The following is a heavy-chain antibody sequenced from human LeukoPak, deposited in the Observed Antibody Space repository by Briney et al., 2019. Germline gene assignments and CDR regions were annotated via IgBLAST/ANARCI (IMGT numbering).Heavy chain of an antibody. Sequence: GGSLRLSCAVSGFTFSNYWMSWVRQAPGKGLEWVAVISYDGSNKYYADSVKGRFTISRDNSKNTLYLQMNSLRAEDTAVYYCAKDVGTGWEPYYFDYWGQGTLVTVSS. CDR3: AKDVGTGWEPYYFDY. V-gene: IGHV3-30*18. CDR2: ISYDGSNK. J-gene: IGHJ4*02. CDR1: GFTFSNYW. D-gene: IGHD6-19*01.